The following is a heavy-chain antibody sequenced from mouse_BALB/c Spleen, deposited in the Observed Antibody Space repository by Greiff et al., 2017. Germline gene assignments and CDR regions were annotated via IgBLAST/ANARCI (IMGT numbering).Heavy chain of an antibody. CDR3: ATYYGSSYRGAMDY. V-gene: IGHV5-9-3*01. CDR2: ISSGGSYT. D-gene: IGHD1-1*01. Sequence: EVKLQESGGGLVKPGGSLKLSCAASGFTFSSYAMSWVRQTPEKRLEWVATISSGGSYTYYPDSVKGRFTISRDNAKNTLYLQMSSLRSEDTAMYYCATYYGSSYRGAMDYWGQGTSVTVSS. CDR1: GFTFSSYA. J-gene: IGHJ4*01.